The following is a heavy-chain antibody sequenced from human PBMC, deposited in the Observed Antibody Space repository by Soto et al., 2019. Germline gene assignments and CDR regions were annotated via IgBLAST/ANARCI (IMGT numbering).Heavy chain of an antibody. CDR2: IYVTGAV. V-gene: IGHV4-31*03. CDR1: GAALNSGNYY. J-gene: IGHJ5*02. Sequence: SETLSLTCSVSGAALNSGNYYWSWIRQVPGKGLEWIGHIYVTGAVDYNPSLRDRITISQDTSERQFSLNLRLVTAADTAVYYCTRLRIATNNYKWFDPWGQGTLVTVSS. CDR3: TRLRIATNNYKWFDP. D-gene: IGHD2-21*01.